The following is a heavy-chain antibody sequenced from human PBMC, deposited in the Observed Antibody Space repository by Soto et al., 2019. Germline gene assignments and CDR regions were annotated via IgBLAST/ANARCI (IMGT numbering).Heavy chain of an antibody. V-gene: IGHV3-66*01. D-gene: IGHD2-21*02. Sequence: GGSLRLSCAASGFTVSSNYMSWVRQAPGKGLEWFSVIYSGGSTYYADSVKGRLTISRDNSKNTLYLQMNSLRAEDTAVYYCSRAHFRGDHFDYWGQGTLVTVSS. CDR1: GFTVSSNY. CDR3: SRAHFRGDHFDY. CDR2: IYSGGST. J-gene: IGHJ4*02.